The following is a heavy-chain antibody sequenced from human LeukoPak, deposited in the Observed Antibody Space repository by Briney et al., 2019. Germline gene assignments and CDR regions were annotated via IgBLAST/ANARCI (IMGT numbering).Heavy chain of an antibody. J-gene: IGHJ3*02. Sequence: GGSLRLSCAASGFTFSSYAMSWVRQAPGKGLEWVSAISGSGGSTYYADSVKGRFTISRDNSKNTLYLQMNSLRAEDTAVYYCAKVMDTYYYDSSGSYDAFDIWGQGTMVTVSS. V-gene: IGHV3-23*01. CDR3: AKVMDTYYYDSSGSYDAFDI. D-gene: IGHD3-22*01. CDR2: ISGSGGST. CDR1: GFTFSSYA.